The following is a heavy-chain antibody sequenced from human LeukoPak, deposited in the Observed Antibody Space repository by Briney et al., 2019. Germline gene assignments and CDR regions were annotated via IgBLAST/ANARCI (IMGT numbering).Heavy chain of an antibody. CDR2: ISSSSSYI. CDR3: ARAHNWKYGTFDY. J-gene: IGHJ4*02. V-gene: IGHV3-21*01. CDR1: GFTFSSYS. Sequence: GGSLRLSCAASGFTFSSYSMNWVRQAPGKGLEWVSCISSSSSYIYYADSVKGRFTISRDNAKNSLYLQMNSLRVEDTAMYYCARAHNWKYGTFDYWGQGTLVTVSS. D-gene: IGHD1-7*01.